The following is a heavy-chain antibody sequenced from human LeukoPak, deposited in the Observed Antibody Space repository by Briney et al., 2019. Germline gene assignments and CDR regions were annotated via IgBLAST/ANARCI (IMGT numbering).Heavy chain of an antibody. V-gene: IGHV4-39*07. CDR1: GGSISSSSYY. D-gene: IGHD2-15*01. CDR3: ARGTPGPNYYYGMDV. Sequence: PSETLSLTCTVSGGSISSSSYYWGWIRQPPGKGLEWIGSIYYSGSTYYNPSLKSRVTISVDTSKNQFSLKLSSVTAADTAVYYCARGTPGPNYYYGMDVWGQGTTVTVSS. J-gene: IGHJ6*02. CDR2: IYYSGST.